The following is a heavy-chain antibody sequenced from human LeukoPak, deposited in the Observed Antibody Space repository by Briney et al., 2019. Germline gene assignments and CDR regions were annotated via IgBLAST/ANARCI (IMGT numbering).Heavy chain of an antibody. V-gene: IGHV1-46*01. CDR3: ARDGATGSTMVRGVGAYYMDV. CDR1: GYTFTSHG. Sequence: GASVKVSCKASGYTFTSHGISWVRQAPGQGLEWMGIINPSGGSTSYAQKFQGRVTMTRDMSTSTVYMELSSLRSEDTAVYYCARDGATGSTMVRGVGAYYMDVWGKGTTVTVSS. J-gene: IGHJ6*03. D-gene: IGHD3-10*01. CDR2: INPSGGST.